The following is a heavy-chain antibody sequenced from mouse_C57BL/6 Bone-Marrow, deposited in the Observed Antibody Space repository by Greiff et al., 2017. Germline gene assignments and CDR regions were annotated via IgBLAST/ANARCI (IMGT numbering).Heavy chain of an antibody. CDR2: ISSGSSTI. CDR1: GFTFSDYG. CDR3: AKHYSSSSYYFDY. Sequence: EVMLVESGGGLVKPGGSLKLSCAASGFTFSDYGMHWVRQAPEKGLEWVAYISSGSSTIYYADTVKGRFTISRDNAKNTLFLQMTSLRSEDTAMYYCAKHYSSSSYYFDYWGQGTTLTVSS. V-gene: IGHV5-17*01. J-gene: IGHJ2*01. D-gene: IGHD1-1*01.